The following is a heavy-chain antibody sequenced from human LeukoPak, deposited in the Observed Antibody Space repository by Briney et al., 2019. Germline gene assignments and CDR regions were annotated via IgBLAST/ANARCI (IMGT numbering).Heavy chain of an antibody. CDR1: GFTFSSYG. CDR3: AKDLGRALRYYDFWSGTYSPHYYYGMDV. J-gene: IGHJ6*02. D-gene: IGHD3-3*01. V-gene: IGHV3-30*18. CDR2: ISYDGSNK. Sequence: HPGGSLRLSCAASGFTFSSYGMHWVRQAPGKGLEWVAVISYDGSNKYYADSVKGRFTISRDNSKNTLYLQMNSLRAEDTAVYYCAKDLGRALRYYDFWSGTYSPHYYYGMDVWGQGTTVTVSS.